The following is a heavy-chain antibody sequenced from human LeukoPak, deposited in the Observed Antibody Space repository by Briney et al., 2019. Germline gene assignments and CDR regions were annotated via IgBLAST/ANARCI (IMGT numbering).Heavy chain of an antibody. CDR1: GFPFIEYS. Sequence: PGGSLRLSCTASGFPFIEYSMNGVRQVPGKGLEWISYIGIDSGNTKYADSVRGRFTISADKAKNSLYLQMNSLRVEDTAVYYCARDHNYAFDNWGQGTLVSVAS. CDR3: ARDHNYAFDN. J-gene: IGHJ4*02. D-gene: IGHD1-1*01. CDR2: IGIDSGNT. V-gene: IGHV3-48*01.